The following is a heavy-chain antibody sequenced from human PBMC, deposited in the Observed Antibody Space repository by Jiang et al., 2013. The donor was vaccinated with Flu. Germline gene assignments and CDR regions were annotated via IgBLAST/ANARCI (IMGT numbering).Heavy chain of an antibody. CDR2: IYPGDSDT. Sequence: MGIIYPGDSDTRYSPSFQGQVTISADKSISTAYLQWSSLKASDTAMYYCARLFYDSGTLGAFDIWGQGTMVTVSS. J-gene: IGHJ3*02. D-gene: IGHD3-22*01. CDR3: ARLFYDSGTLGAFDI. V-gene: IGHV5-51*01.